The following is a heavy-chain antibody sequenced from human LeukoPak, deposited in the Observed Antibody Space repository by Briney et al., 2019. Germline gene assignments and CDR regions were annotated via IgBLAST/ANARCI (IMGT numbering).Heavy chain of an antibody. CDR3: ARGGIAVDRFDY. V-gene: IGHV1-69*06. CDR2: IIPIFGTA. D-gene: IGHD6-19*01. J-gene: IGHJ4*02. CDR1: GGTFSSYA. Sequence: GASVKVSCKASGGTFSSYAISWVRQAPGQGLEWMGGIIPIFGTANYAQKFQGRVTITADKSTSTAYMDLSSLRSEDTAVYYCARGGIAVDRFDYWGQGTLVTVSS.